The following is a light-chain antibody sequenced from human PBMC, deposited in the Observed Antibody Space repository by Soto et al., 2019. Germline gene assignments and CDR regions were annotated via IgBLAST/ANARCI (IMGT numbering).Light chain of an antibody. Sequence: EIVMTQSPATLSVSPGESATLSCRASQSVSSDLAWYQQKPGQAPRLLIYYTSTRASGFPARFSGGGSGTEFTLTISSLQSEDSAFYYCQQYNNWPRTFGQGTKVDIK. J-gene: IGKJ1*01. CDR2: YTS. V-gene: IGKV3-15*01. CDR1: QSVSSD. CDR3: QQYNNWPRT.